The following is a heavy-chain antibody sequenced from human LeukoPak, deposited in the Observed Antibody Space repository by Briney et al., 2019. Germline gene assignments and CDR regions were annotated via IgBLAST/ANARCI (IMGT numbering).Heavy chain of an antibody. CDR1: GFTFSSYA. J-gene: IGHJ4*02. Sequence: GRSLRLSCAASGFTFSSYAMHWVRQAPGKGLEWVAVISYDGSNKYYADSVKGRFTISRDNSKNTLYLQMNILRAEDTAVYYCARDDLGYCSGGSCLIDYWGQGTLVTVSS. D-gene: IGHD2-15*01. CDR2: ISYDGSNK. CDR3: ARDDLGYCSGGSCLIDY. V-gene: IGHV3-30*01.